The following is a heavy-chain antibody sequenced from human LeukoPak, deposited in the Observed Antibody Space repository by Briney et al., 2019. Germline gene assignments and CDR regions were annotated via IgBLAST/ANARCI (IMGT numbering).Heavy chain of an antibody. CDR3: AKDRYRSRDYFDY. V-gene: IGHV3-23*01. CDR2: ISGSGGST. Sequence: PGGSLRLSCAASGFTISSYAMSWVRQAPGKGLEWVSAISGSGGSTYYADSVKGRFTISRDNSRNTLYLQMNSLRAEDTAVYYCAKDRYRSRDYFDYWGQGTLVTVSS. CDR1: GFTISSYA. J-gene: IGHJ4*02. D-gene: IGHD1-1*01.